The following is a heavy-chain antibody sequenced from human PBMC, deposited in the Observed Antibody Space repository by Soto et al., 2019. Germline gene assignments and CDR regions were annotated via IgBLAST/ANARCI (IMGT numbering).Heavy chain of an antibody. J-gene: IGHJ3*02. Sequence: SETLSLTCTVSGGSISSGGYYWSWIRQHPGKGLEWIGYIYYSGSTYYNPSLKSRVTISVDTSKNQFSLKLSSVTAADTAVYYCARDLGATTGPDAFDISGQGTMVTVSS. V-gene: IGHV4-31*03. CDR2: IYYSGST. CDR1: GGSISSGGYY. D-gene: IGHD1-26*01. CDR3: ARDLGATTGPDAFDI.